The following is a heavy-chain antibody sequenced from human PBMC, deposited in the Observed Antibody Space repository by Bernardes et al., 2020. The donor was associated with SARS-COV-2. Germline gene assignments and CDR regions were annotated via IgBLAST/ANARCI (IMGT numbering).Heavy chain of an antibody. J-gene: IGHJ5*02. CDR1: GFTFSSYA. D-gene: IGHD3-10*01. Sequence: GGSLRLSCAASGFTFSSYAMSWVRQAPGKGLEWVSAISGSGGSTYYADSVKGRFTISRDNSKNTLYLQMNSLRAEDTAVYYCAKYMVRGVIPPNWFDPWGQGTLVTVSS. V-gene: IGHV3-23*01. CDR3: AKYMVRGVIPPNWFDP. CDR2: ISGSGGST.